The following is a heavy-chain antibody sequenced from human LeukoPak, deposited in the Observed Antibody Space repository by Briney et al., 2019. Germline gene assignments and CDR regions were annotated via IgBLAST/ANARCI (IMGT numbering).Heavy chain of an antibody. J-gene: IGHJ4*02. Sequence: GASVKVSCEASEYTFTSYDINWVRQATGQGLEWMGWMNPNSGNTGYAQKFQGRVTMTRNTSISTAYMELSSLRSEDTAVYYCARAGGYCGRISCPYYFDYWGQGSLVAVSS. D-gene: IGHD2-15*01. CDR2: MNPNSGNT. V-gene: IGHV1-8*01. CDR3: ARAGGYCGRISCPYYFDY. CDR1: EYTFTSYD.